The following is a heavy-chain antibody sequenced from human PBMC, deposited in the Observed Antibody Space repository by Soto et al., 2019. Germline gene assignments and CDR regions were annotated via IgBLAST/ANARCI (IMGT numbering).Heavy chain of an antibody. CDR2: ITYDGSST. D-gene: IGHD3-10*01. J-gene: IGHJ4*02. CDR3: AKVQMGRGWRTLDS. Sequence: QVQMVESGGGVVQPGTSLRLSCVVTGLTFSGYGMHWVRQAPGKGLEWVADITYDGSSTYYADAVKGGFTVSRDNSKNILYLQMTSLRGDDTAMYYCAKVQMGRGWRTLDSWGQGTLVIVSS. V-gene: IGHV3-30*18. CDR1: GLTFSGYG.